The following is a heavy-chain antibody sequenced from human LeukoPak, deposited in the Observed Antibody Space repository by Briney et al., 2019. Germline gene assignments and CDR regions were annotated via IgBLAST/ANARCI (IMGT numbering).Heavy chain of an antibody. CDR3: ARDRGYGAPFDY. CDR2: IYYSGST. J-gene: IGHJ4*02. CDR1: GGSISSGGYY. Sequence: SQTLSLTCTVSGGSISSGGYYWSWIRQHPGKGLEWIGYIYYSGSTYYNPSLKSRVTILVDTSKNQFSLKLSSVTAADTAVYYCARDRGYGAPFDYWGQGTLVTVSS. D-gene: IGHD4-17*01. V-gene: IGHV4-31*03.